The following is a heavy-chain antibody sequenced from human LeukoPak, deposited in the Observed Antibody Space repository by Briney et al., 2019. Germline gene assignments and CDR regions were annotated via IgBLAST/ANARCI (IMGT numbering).Heavy chain of an antibody. V-gene: IGHV3-48*01. CDR3: VRRYNSFDPFFDY. D-gene: IGHD5-12*01. CDR2: IGDSGGSR. CDR1: GFTFSGHS. J-gene: IGHJ4*02. Sequence: GGSLRLSCAASGFTFSGHSMNWVRQAPGKGLEWVSYIGDSGGSRHYAVSVKGRFTISRDNAKNLLFLQMNDLRAEDTAVYFCVRRYNSFDPFFDYWGQGVLVTVSS.